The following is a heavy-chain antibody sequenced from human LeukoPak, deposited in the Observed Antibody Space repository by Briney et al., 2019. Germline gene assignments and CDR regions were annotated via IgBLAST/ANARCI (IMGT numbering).Heavy chain of an antibody. CDR3: AAHNPHTSTGYTRYFDH. V-gene: IGHV4-30-2*01. CDR1: GGSLSSGDYS. J-gene: IGHJ4*02. CDR2: IYHSGST. Sequence: SETLSLTCAVSGGSLSSGDYSWSWIRQPPGKGLEWIGYIYHSGSTYYNPSLKSRVILSLDRSKNQFSLNLNSVTAADTAVYYCAAHNPHTSTGYTRYFDHWGQGALVTVSS. D-gene: IGHD3-9*01.